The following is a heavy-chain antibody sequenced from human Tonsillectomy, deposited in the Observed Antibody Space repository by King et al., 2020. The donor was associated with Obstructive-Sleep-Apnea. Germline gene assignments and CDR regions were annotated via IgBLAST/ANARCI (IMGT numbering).Heavy chain of an antibody. CDR2: IYHSGST. J-gene: IGHJ5*02. D-gene: IGHD1-26*01. V-gene: IGHV4-38-2*02. CDR1: GYSISSGYY. Sequence: QMQLQESGPGLVKPSETLSLTCTVSGYSISSGYYWGWIRQPPGKGLDWIGSIYHSGSTYYNPSLKSRVTITVDTSKNQFSLKLSSVTAADTAVYYCARVGATTRIRFDPWGQGTLVTVSS. CDR3: ARVGATTRIRFDP.